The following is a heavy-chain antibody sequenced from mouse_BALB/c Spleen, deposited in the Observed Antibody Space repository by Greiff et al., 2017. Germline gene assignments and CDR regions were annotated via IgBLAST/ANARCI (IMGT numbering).Heavy chain of an antibody. CDR1: GFTFSNYW. J-gene: IGHJ4*01. CDR3: TRHDGYIYYYAMDY. V-gene: IGHV6-6*02. CDR2: IRLKSNNYAT. D-gene: IGHD2-3*01. Sequence: EVMLVESGGGLVQPGGSMKLSCVASGFTFSNYWMNWVRQSPEKGLEWVAEIRLKSNNYATHYAESVKGRFTISRDDSKSSVYLQMNNLRAEDTGIYYCTRHDGYIYYYAMDYWGQEASETASS.